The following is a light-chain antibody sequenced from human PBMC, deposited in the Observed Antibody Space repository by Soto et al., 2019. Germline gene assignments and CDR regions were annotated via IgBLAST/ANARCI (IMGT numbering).Light chain of an antibody. Sequence: QSALTQPASVSGSPGQSITISCTGTSSDVGAYNYVSWYQQHPGTAPNLRIYDVSNWPSGISNRFSGSKSGNKASLTISGLQAEDEAEYYCSSDTSSTLVFGGGTKLTVL. CDR3: SSDTSSTLV. CDR1: SSDVGAYNY. J-gene: IGLJ2*01. CDR2: DVS. V-gene: IGLV2-14*03.